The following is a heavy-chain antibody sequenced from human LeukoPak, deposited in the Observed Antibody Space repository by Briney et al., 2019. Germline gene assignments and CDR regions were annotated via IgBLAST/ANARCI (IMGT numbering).Heavy chain of an antibody. CDR3: ASSRGYNNGYRALELPPSPVD. D-gene: IGHD5-18*01. J-gene: IGHJ4*02. Sequence: GGTLRLSCGASRFTFNSNYLSWVRQAQGQGLEWVTNITQGETDKEHMDSRRGRSTISRDNAMNSLYLQMTSLRAADTAVYYCASSRGYNNGYRALELPPSPVDWGQGTLVTVSS. V-gene: IGHV3-7*01. CDR2: ITQGETDK. CDR1: RFTFNSNY.